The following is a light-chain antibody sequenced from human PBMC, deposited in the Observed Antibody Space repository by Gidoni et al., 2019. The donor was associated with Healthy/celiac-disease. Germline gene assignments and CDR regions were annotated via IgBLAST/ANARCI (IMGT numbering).Light chain of an antibody. CDR3: QQYYSTPRLT. J-gene: IGKJ4*01. Sequence: DIEMTQSPDSLAVALGERATINCKSSQSVLYSSNNKNYLAWYQQKPGQPPKLLIYWASTRESWVPDRFSGSGSATDFTLTIISLQAEDVAVYYCQQYYSTPRLTFGGGTKVEIK. V-gene: IGKV4-1*01. CDR1: QSVLYSSNNKNY. CDR2: WAS.